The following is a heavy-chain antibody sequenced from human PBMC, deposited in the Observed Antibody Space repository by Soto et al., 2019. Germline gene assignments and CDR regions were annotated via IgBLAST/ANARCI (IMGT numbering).Heavy chain of an antibody. Sequence: TSETLSLTCTVSGGSISSYYWSWIRQPPGKGLEWIGYIYYIGSTNYNPSLKSRVTISVDTSKNQFSLKLSSVTAADTAVYYCARLSSSSVSWFDPWGQGTLVTVSS. CDR3: ARLSSSSVSWFDP. V-gene: IGHV4-59*01. J-gene: IGHJ5*02. CDR1: GGSISSYY. CDR2: IYYIGST. D-gene: IGHD6-6*01.